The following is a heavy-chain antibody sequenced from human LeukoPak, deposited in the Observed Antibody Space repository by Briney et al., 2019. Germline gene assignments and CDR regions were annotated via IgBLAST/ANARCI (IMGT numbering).Heavy chain of an antibody. Sequence: PSETLSLTCTVSGGSISSSSYYWGWIRQPPGKGLEWIGSIYYSGSTYYNPSLKSRVTISVDTSKNQFSLKLSSVTAADTAVYYCARGLLSLHPNARRGFRFDYWGQGTLVTVSS. CDR3: ARGLLSLHPNARRGFRFDY. J-gene: IGHJ4*02. D-gene: IGHD2-15*01. V-gene: IGHV4-39*07. CDR1: GGSISSSSYY. CDR2: IYYSGST.